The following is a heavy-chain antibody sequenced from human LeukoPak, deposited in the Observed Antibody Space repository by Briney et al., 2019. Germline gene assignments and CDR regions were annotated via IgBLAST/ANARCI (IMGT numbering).Heavy chain of an antibody. CDR3: AKGEDFAGYYYYGMDV. V-gene: IGHV3-23*01. CDR2: ISGSGGST. Sequence: PGGSLRLSCAASGFTFSSYAMSWVRQAPGKGLEWVSAISGSGGSTYYADSVEGRFTISRDNSKNTLYLQMNSLRAEDTAVYYCAKGEDFAGYYYYGMDVWGQGTTVTVSS. D-gene: IGHD1-26*01. J-gene: IGHJ6*02. CDR1: GFTFSSYA.